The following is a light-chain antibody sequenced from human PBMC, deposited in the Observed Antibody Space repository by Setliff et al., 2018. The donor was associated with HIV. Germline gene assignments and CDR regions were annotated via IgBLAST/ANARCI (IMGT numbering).Light chain of an antibody. Sequence: QSVLTQPASVSGSPGQSITISCTGTSSDVGGYNYVSWYQQHPGKAPKLMISDVSNRPSGVSNRLSGSKSGNTASLTISGLQAEDEADYYCSSYTSITPLYVFGTGTKV. CDR1: SSDVGGYNY. CDR3: SSYTSITPLYV. J-gene: IGLJ1*01. V-gene: IGLV2-14*03. CDR2: DVS.